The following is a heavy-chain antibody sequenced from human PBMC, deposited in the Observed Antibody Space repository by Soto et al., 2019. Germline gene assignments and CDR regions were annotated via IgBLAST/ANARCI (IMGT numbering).Heavy chain of an antibody. CDR2: ISWNSDSM. CDR1: GFTFDDYA. Sequence: SLRLSCAASGFTFDDYAMHWVRQVPGKGLKWVSGISWNSDSMGYADSVKGRFTISRDNAKNSLYLQMNSLRPEDTALYYCANGVTFGGVIVHPFDCWGQGTQVTVSS. CDR3: ANGVTFGGVIVHPFDC. J-gene: IGHJ4*02. V-gene: IGHV3-9*01. D-gene: IGHD3-16*02.